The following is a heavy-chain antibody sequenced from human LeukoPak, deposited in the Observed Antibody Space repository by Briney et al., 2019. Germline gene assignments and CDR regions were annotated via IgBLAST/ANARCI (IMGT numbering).Heavy chain of an antibody. CDR3: ARDYYDSSGYYAFDI. CDR1: GGSISSSNW. D-gene: IGHD3-22*01. J-gene: IGHJ3*02. CDR2: IYHSGST. Sequence: SETLSLTCAVSGGSISSSNWWSWVRQPPGKGLEWIGEIYHSGSTNYNPSLKSRVTISVDKSKNQFSLKLSSVTAADTAVYYCARDYYDSSGYYAFDIWGQGTMVTVSS. V-gene: IGHV4-4*02.